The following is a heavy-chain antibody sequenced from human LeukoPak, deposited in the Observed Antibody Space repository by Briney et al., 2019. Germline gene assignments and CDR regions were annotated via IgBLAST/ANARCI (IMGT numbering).Heavy chain of an antibody. D-gene: IGHD3-10*01. CDR3: AREVLWFGEPGWFDP. CDR2: IYTSGST. Sequence: SETLSLTCTVSGGSISSYYWSWIRRPAGKGLEWIGRIYTSGSTNYNPSLKSRVTMSVDTSKNQFSLKLSSVTAADTAVYYCAREVLWFGEPGWFDPWGQGTLVTVSS. J-gene: IGHJ5*02. CDR1: GGSISSYY. V-gene: IGHV4-4*07.